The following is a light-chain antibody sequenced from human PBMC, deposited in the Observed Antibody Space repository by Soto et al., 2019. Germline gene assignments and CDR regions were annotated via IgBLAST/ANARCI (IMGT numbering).Light chain of an antibody. J-gene: IGLJ1*01. CDR1: SSNLGDNT. V-gene: IGLV1-44*01. CDR3: AAWDASLDGYV. CDR2: SYD. Sequence: QSVLTQPPSASGTPGQRVTISCSTSSSNLGDNTVNWYQQVPGAAPKLLIYSYDQRPSGVPDRFSGSKSGTSASLAISGLQSEDEADYYCAAWDASLDGYVFGTGTKLIVL.